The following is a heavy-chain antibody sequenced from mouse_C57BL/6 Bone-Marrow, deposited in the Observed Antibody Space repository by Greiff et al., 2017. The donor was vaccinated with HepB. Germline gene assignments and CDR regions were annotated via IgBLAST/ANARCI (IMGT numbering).Heavy chain of an antibody. CDR1: GFSFNTYA. Sequence: EVKVVESGGGLVQPKGSLKLSCAASGFSFNTYAMNWVRQAPGKGLEWVARIRSKSNHYATYYADSVKDRFTISRDDSESMLYLQMNNLKTEDTAMYYCVRHRVWPHYYAMDYWGQGTSVTVSS. D-gene: IGHD2-10*02. V-gene: IGHV10-1*01. CDR3: VRHRVWPHYYAMDY. CDR2: IRSKSNHYAT. J-gene: IGHJ4*01.